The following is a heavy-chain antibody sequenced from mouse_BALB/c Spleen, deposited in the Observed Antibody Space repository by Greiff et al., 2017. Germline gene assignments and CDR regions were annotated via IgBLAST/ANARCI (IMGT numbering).Heavy chain of an antibody. D-gene: IGHD2-1*01. V-gene: IGHV5-4*02. CDR3: ARDRAYGNYFAY. Sequence: EVQLVESGGGLVKPGGSLKLSCAASGFTFSDYYMYWVRQTPEKRLEWVATISDGGSYTYYPDSVKGRFTISRDNAKNNLYLQMSSLKSEDTAMYYCARDRAYGNYFAYWGQGTLVTVSA. J-gene: IGHJ3*01. CDR2: ISDGGSYT. CDR1: GFTFSDYY.